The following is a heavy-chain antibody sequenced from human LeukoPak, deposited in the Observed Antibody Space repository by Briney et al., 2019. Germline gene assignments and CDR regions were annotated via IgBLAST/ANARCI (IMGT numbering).Heavy chain of an antibody. J-gene: IGHJ6*03. D-gene: IGHD2-15*01. CDR1: GFTFSTYA. CDR3: AKNGDRGAYCSGGSCYPYFYYYMDV. Sequence: HPGGSLRLSCAASGFTFSTYAMSWVRQIPGKGLEWVSAISGSDDGTYYADSVKGRFTISRDNSKNTLYLQMNSLRAEDTAIYYCAKNGDRGAYCSGGSCYPYFYYYMDVWGKGTTVTISS. CDR2: ISGSDDGT. V-gene: IGHV3-23*01.